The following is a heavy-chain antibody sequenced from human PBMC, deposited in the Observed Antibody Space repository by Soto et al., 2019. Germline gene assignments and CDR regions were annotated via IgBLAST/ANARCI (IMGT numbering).Heavy chain of an antibody. Sequence: GGSLRLSCAASGFTFSSYAMHWVRQAPGKGLEWVAVISYDGSNKYYADSVKGRFTISRDNSKNTLYLQMNSLRAEDTAVYYCARDGPIFGVVSHGMDVWGQGTTVTVSS. J-gene: IGHJ6*02. CDR2: ISYDGSNK. CDR1: GFTFSSYA. D-gene: IGHD3-3*01. CDR3: ARDGPIFGVVSHGMDV. V-gene: IGHV3-30-3*01.